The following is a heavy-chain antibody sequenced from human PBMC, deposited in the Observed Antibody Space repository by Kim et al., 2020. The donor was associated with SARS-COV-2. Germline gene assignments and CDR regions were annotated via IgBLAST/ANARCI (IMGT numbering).Heavy chain of an antibody. CDR1: GYIFTDYW. V-gene: IGHV5-51*01. J-gene: IGHJ4*02. D-gene: IGHD3-10*01. CDR2: IYPGDSDT. Sequence: GESLKISCKGSGYIFTDYWIGWARQRPGKGLQWMGIIYPGDSDTKYSPSFLGQVTMSVDKSINTAYLQWSSLKASDTAIYYCARLITATRVPIDYWGQGTPVTVSS. CDR3: ARLITATRVPIDY.